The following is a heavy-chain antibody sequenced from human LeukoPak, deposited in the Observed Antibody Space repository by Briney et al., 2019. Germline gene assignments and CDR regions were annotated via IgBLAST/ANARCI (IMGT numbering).Heavy chain of an antibody. CDR3: ARAARSTPPYYFDY. D-gene: IGHD4-23*01. V-gene: IGHV4-30-4*08. CDR1: GGSISSGDYY. CDR2: IYYSGST. J-gene: IGHJ4*02. Sequence: SQTLSLTCTVSGGSISSGDYYWRWIRQPPGKGLEWIGYIYYSGSTYYNPSLKSRVTISVDTSKNQFSLKLSSVTAADTAVYYCARAARSTPPYYFDYWGQGTLVTASS.